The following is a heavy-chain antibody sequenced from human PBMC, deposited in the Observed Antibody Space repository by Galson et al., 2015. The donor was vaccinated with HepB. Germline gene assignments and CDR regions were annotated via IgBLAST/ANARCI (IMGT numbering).Heavy chain of an antibody. Sequence: SLRLSCAASGFTFGDYAMSWFRQAPGKGLEWVGFIRSKAYGGTTEYAASVKGRFTISRDDSKSIAYLQMNSLKTEDTAVYYCTRENDYGDYRELDYWGQGTLVTVSS. CDR1: GFTFGDYA. CDR3: TRENDYGDYRELDY. J-gene: IGHJ4*02. V-gene: IGHV3-49*03. CDR2: IRSKAYGGTT. D-gene: IGHD4-17*01.